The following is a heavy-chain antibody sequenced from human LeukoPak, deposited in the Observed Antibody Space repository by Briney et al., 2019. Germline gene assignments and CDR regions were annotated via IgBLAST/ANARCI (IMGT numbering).Heavy chain of an antibody. CDR1: GITFSSYS. CDR2: VSSNGDNT. Sequence: AGGSLRLSCAASGITFSSYSMHWVRQAPGKGLEYVSAVSSNGDNTYYANSVKGRFTISRDNSKNTLYLQMASLRGEDTAVYYCARAPREGFSGSYHDYWGQGTLVTVSS. D-gene: IGHD1-26*01. J-gene: IGHJ4*02. CDR3: ARAPREGFSGSYHDY. V-gene: IGHV3-64*01.